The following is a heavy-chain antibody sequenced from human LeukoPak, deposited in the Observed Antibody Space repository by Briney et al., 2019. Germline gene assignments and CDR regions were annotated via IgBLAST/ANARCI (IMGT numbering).Heavy chain of an antibody. CDR3: AREHSGYDYPDY. Sequence: GGSLRLSCAASGFTFDDHGMSWVRQAPGKGLEWVSGINWNGGSTGYADSVKGRFTISRDNAKNSLYLQMNSLRTEDTALYYCAREHSGYDYPDYWGQGTLVTVSS. CDR2: INWNGGST. J-gene: IGHJ4*02. CDR1: GFTFDDHG. D-gene: IGHD5-12*01. V-gene: IGHV3-20*04.